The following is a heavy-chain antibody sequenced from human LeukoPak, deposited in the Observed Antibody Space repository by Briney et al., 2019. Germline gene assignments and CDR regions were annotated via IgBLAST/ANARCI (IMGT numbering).Heavy chain of an antibody. CDR3: ARSRSGYSYDHAAFDI. V-gene: IGHV4-59*01. Sequence: PSETLSLTCTVSGGSISSYYWSWIRQPPGTGLEWIAYIDYRGSTTYNPSLKSRVTISVDTSRNQFSLKLSSVTAADTAVYYCARSRSGYSYDHAAFDIWGQGTMVTVSS. CDR1: GGSISSYY. J-gene: IGHJ3*02. CDR2: IDYRGST. D-gene: IGHD5-18*01.